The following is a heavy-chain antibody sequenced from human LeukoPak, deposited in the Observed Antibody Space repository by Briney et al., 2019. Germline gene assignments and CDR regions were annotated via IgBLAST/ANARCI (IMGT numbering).Heavy chain of an antibody. V-gene: IGHV3-48*03. D-gene: IGHD2-15*01. CDR2: ISSSGSTI. J-gene: IGHJ6*04. CDR1: GFTFSSYE. Sequence: GGSLRLSCAASGFTFSSYEMNWVRQAPGKGLEWVSYISSSGSTIYYADPVKGRFTNSRDNAKNSLYLQMNSLRAEDTAVYYCATLGYCSGGSCYWYGMDVWGKGTTVTVSP. CDR3: ATLGYCSGGSCYWYGMDV.